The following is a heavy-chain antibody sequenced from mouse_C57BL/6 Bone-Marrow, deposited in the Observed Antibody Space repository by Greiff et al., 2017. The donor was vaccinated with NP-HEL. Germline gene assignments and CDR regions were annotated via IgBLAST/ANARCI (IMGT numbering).Heavy chain of an antibody. CDR3: ARSRGRANFDY. D-gene: IGHD3-1*01. CDR2: IYPGDGDT. Sequence: VQLQESGPELVKPGASVKISCKASGYAFSSSWMNWVKQRPGKGLEWIGRIYPGDGDTNYNGKFKGKATLTADKSSSTAYMQLSSLTSEDSAVYFCARSRGRANFDYWGQGTTLTVSS. V-gene: IGHV1-82*01. CDR1: GYAFSSSW. J-gene: IGHJ2*01.